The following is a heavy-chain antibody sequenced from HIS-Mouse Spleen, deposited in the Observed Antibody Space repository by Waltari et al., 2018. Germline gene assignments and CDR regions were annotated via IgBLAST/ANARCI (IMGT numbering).Heavy chain of an antibody. CDR2: IYSSGST. D-gene: IGHD2-21*02. CDR3: VRCGGDCYSDY. CDR1: GGSISSSSYY. Sequence: QLQLQESGPGLVKPSETLSLTCTVSGGSISSSSYYWGWIRQPPRKGLEWIGSIYSSGSTYYNPSLKSRVTISVDTSKNQFSLKLSSVTAADTAVYYCVRCGGDCYSDYWGQGTLVTVSS. V-gene: IGHV4-39*01. J-gene: IGHJ4*02.